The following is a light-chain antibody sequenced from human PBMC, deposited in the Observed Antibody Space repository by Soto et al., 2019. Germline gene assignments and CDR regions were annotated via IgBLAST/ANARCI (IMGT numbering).Light chain of an antibody. V-gene: IGKV3-11*01. CDR2: DAS. Sequence: EIVFTQSPCTLSLSPFDTSTLSCMASQSVSSRYLGWYQQKPGQAPRLLIYDASNRATGIPARFSGSGSGTDFTLTISSLEPEDFAVYYCQQRSNWPPITFGQGTRLENK. CDR1: QSVSSRY. CDR3: QQRSNWPPIT. J-gene: IGKJ5*01.